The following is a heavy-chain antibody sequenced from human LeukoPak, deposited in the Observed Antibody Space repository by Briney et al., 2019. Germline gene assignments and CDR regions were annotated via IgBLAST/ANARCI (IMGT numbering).Heavy chain of an antibody. J-gene: IGHJ3*02. V-gene: IGHV1-46*01. CDR3: ARSRDMVRGVKRQNHDAFDI. Sequence: GASVKVSCKASGYTFTSYYMHWVRQAPGQGLEWMGIINPSGGSTSYAQKFQGRVTMTRDTSTSTVYMELSSLRSEDTAVYYCARSRDMVRGVKRQNHDAFDIWGQGTMVTVSS. CDR2: INPSGGST. CDR1: GYTFTSYY. D-gene: IGHD3-10*01.